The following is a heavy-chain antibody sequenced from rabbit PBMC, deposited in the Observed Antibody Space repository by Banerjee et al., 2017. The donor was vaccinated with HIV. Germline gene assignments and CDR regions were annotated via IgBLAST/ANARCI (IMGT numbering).Heavy chain of an antibody. CDR1: GFSFSSNYY. J-gene: IGHJ4*01. D-gene: IGHD6-1*01. Sequence: QEQLEESGGDLVKPEGSLTLTCTASGFSFSSNYYMCWVRQAPGKGLEWIGCIGTGSGTTDYASWAKGRFTISKTSSTTVTLQMTSLTAADTATYFCARGGVADYGYENLWGQGTLVTVS. V-gene: IGHV1S45*01. CDR3: ARGGVADYGYENL. CDR2: IGTGSGTT.